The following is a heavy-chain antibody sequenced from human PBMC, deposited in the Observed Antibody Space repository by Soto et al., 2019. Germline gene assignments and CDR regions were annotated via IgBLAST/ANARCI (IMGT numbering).Heavy chain of an antibody. J-gene: IGHJ6*02. Sequence: QVQLQESGPGLVKPSETLSLTCTVSGGSISSYYWSWIRQPPGKGLEWIGYIYYSGSTNYNPSLKSRVNIPVDTSKNQFSLKLSSVTAADTAVYYCARDQGGDSSGWFPSVRYYGMDVWGQGTTVTVSS. V-gene: IGHV4-59*01. CDR2: IYYSGST. D-gene: IGHD6-19*01. CDR1: GGSISSYY. CDR3: ARDQGGDSSGWFPSVRYYGMDV.